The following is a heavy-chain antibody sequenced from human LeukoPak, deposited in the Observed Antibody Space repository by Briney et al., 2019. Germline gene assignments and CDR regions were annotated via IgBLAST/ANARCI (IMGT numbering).Heavy chain of an antibody. CDR2: IIPIFGTA. CDR1: GGTFSSYA. J-gene: IGHJ4*02. Sequence: SVKVSCKASGGTFSSYAISWVRQAPGQGLEWMGGIIPIFGTANYAQKFQGRVTITTDESTNTAYMELSSLRSEDTAVYYCARRIVGATGYYFDYWGQGTLVTVSS. D-gene: IGHD1-26*01. CDR3: ARRIVGATGYYFDY. V-gene: IGHV1-69*05.